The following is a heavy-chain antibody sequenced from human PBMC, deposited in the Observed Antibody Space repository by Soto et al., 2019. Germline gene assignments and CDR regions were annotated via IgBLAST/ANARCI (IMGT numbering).Heavy chain of an antibody. CDR2: ISGGGGTT. CDR3: AKDQAAGGTISRYFQD. J-gene: IGHJ1*01. Sequence: EVQLLESGGGLVQPEGSLRLSCEASGFTFSSYAMSWVRQAPGKGLEWVSGISGGGGTTYYADSVKGRFTISRDNSKSTLYLQVNGLRAEDTAVYYCAKDQAAGGTISRYFQDWGQGTLVTVSS. D-gene: IGHD6-13*01. V-gene: IGHV3-23*01. CDR1: GFTFSSYA.